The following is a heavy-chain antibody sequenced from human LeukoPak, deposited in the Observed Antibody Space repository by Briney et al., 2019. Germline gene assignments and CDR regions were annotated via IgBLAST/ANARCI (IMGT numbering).Heavy chain of an antibody. CDR1: GGSISSYY. J-gene: IGHJ4*02. Sequence: PSETLSLTCTVSGGSISSYYWSWIRQPPGKGLEWIGYIYYSGSTNYNPSLKSRVTISVDTSKNQFSLKLSSVTAADTAVYYCARRGGFGSGSYLFDYWGQGTLVTVSS. CDR3: ARRGGFGSGSYLFDY. V-gene: IGHV4-59*12. CDR2: IYYSGST. D-gene: IGHD3-10*01.